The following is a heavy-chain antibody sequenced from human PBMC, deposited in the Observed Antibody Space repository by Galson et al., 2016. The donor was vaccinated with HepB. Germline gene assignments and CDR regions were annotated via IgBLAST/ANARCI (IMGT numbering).Heavy chain of an antibody. D-gene: IGHD1-1*01. CDR2: IYYSGTT. CDR3: ARSSGMDV. V-gene: IGHV4-59*08. Sequence: SETLSLTCTVSGGAISSNPWSWIRQPPGKGLEWIGYIYYSGTTNYNPSLKSRVTISVDASKKQFSLKLSSVTAADTAVYYCARSSGMDVWGQGTTVTVSS. CDR1: GGAISSNP. J-gene: IGHJ6*02.